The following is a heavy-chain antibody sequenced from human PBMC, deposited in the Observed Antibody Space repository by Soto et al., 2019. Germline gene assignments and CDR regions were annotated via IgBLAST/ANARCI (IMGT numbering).Heavy chain of an antibody. V-gene: IGHV3-30*18. J-gene: IGHJ5*02. CDR1: GFTFSSYG. CDR2: ISYDGSNK. CDR3: AKDGSRSIAAAVNWFDP. D-gene: IGHD6-13*01. Sequence: GGSLRLSCAASGFTFSSYGMHWVRQAPGKGLEWVAVISYDGSNKYYADSVKGRFTISRDNSKNTLYLQMNSLRAEDTAVYYCAKDGSRSIAAAVNWFDPWGQGTLVTVSS.